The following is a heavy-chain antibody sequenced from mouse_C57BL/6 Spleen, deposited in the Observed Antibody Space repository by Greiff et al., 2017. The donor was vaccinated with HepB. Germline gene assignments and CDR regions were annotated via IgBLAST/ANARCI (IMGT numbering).Heavy chain of an antibody. V-gene: IGHV1-59*01. CDR2: IDPSDSYT. CDR3: ARVIYDYGGAMDY. Sequence: QVQLQQPGAELVRPGTSVKLSCKASGYTFTSYWMHWVKQRPGQGLEWIGVIDPSDSYTNYNQKFKGKATLTVDTSSSTAYMQLSSLTSEDAAVYYYARVIYDYGGAMDYWGQGTSVTVSS. CDR1: GYTFTSYW. J-gene: IGHJ4*01. D-gene: IGHD2-4*01.